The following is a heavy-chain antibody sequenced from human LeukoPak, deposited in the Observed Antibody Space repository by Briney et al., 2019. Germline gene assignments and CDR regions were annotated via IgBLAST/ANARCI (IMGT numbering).Heavy chain of an antibody. CDR2: IKQDGSEK. V-gene: IGHV3-7*01. CDR1: GFTFSTSW. CDR3: ARDMAKWGST. D-gene: IGHD7-27*01. J-gene: IGHJ4*02. Sequence: GGSLRLSCAASGFTFSTSWMHWVRQAPGKGLEWVANIKQDGSEKYYVDSVKGRFTISRDNAKNSLYLQMNSLRAEDSAVYYCARDMAKWGSTWGQGTLVTVSP.